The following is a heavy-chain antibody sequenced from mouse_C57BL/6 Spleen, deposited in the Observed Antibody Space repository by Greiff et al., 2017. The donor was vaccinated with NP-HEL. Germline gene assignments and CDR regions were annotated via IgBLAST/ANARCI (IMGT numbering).Heavy chain of an antibody. CDR2: IDPETGGT. V-gene: IGHV1-15*01. D-gene: IGHD1-1*01. CDR1: GYTFTDYE. CDR3: TLITTVVALYYYAMDY. J-gene: IGHJ4*01. Sequence: VQLQQSGAELVRPGASVTLSCKASGYTFTDYEMHWVKQTPVHGLEWIGAIDPETGGTAYNQKFKGKAILTADKSSSTAYMELRSLTSEDSAVYYCTLITTVVALYYYAMDYWGQGTSVTVSS.